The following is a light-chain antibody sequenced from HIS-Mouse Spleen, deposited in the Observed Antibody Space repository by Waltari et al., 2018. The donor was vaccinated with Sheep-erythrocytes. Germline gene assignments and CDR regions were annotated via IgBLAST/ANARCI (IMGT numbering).Light chain of an antibody. V-gene: IGLV2-11*02. Sequence: QSALTHPRSVSGSPGQSVPISFTGTSSDAAGYNYLSWYQQHPGKPPKLMIYDVSKRPSGVPDRFSGSKSGNTASLTISGLQAEDEADYYCCSYAGSYNHVFATGTKVTVL. CDR3: CSYAGSYNHV. CDR2: DVS. J-gene: IGLJ1*01. CDR1: SSDAAGYNY.